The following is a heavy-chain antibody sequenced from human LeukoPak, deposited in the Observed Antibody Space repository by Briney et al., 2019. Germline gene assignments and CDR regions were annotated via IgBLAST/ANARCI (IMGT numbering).Heavy chain of an antibody. D-gene: IGHD3-22*01. Sequence: PSETLSLTCTVSGGSISSYYWSWIRQPPGKGLEWIGSIYHSGSTYYNPSLKSRVTISVDTSKNQFSLKLSSVTAADTAVYYCASQEYYDSSGYSAGAFDIRGQGTMVTVSS. J-gene: IGHJ3*02. CDR3: ASQEYYDSSGYSAGAFDI. CDR1: GGSISSYY. V-gene: IGHV4-59*08. CDR2: IYHSGST.